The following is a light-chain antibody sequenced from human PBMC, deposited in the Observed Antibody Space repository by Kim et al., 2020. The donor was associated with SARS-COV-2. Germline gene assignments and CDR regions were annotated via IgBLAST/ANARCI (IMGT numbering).Light chain of an antibody. CDR3: CSYTHSEALLYV. CDR2: EVN. CDR1: SSDVGNYDL. V-gene: IGLV2-23*02. J-gene: IGLJ1*01. Sequence: QSALTQPASVSGSPGQSITISCTGTSSDVGNYDLVSWYQQHPGKAPKLMIYEVNKRPSGVSDRFSGSKSGNTASLTISGLQAEDEADYYFCSYTHSEALLYVFGAGTKVTVL.